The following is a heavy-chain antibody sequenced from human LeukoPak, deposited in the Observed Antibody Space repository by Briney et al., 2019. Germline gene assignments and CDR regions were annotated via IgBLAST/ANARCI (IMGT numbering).Heavy chain of an antibody. Sequence: GGSLRLSCAASGFTSGTYAMHGFGQAPGKGLEGGAVISYDGSNKYYADSVKGRFTISRDNSKNTLYLQMNSLRAEDTAVYYCARDSSRIAAAGVALFDYWGQGTLVTVSS. CDR1: GFTSGTYA. V-gene: IGHV3-30*04. CDR2: ISYDGSNK. CDR3: ARDSSRIAAAGVALFDY. J-gene: IGHJ4*02. D-gene: IGHD6-13*01.